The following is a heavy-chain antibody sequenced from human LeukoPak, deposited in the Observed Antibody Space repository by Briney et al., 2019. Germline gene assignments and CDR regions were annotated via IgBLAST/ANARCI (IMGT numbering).Heavy chain of an antibody. CDR2: INHSGST. D-gene: IGHD3-22*01. CDR3: VTYYFDSSGPKKNH. J-gene: IGHJ5*02. V-gene: IGHV4-39*07. CDR1: GGSISSSSYY. Sequence: PSETLSLTCTVSGGSISSSSYYWGWIRQPPGKGLEWIGEINHSGSTNYNPSLKSRVTISVDTSKKQFSLKLSSVTAADTAVYYCVTYYFDSSGPKKNHWGQGTLVTVSS.